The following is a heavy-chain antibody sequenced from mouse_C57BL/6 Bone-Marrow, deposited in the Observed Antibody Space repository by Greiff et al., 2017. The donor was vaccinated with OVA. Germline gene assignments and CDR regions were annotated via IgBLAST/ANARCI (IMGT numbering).Heavy chain of an antibody. CDR1: GYTFTGYW. Sequence: VQLQQSGAELMKPGASVKLSCKATGYTFTGYWIEWVKQRPGHGLEWIGEILPGSGSTNYNEKFKGKATFTADTSSNTAYMQLSSLTTEDSAIYYCARYPLDYYGSSHWYFDVWGTGTTVTVSS. J-gene: IGHJ1*03. V-gene: IGHV1-9*01. CDR3: ARYPLDYYGSSHWYFDV. D-gene: IGHD1-1*01. CDR2: ILPGSGST.